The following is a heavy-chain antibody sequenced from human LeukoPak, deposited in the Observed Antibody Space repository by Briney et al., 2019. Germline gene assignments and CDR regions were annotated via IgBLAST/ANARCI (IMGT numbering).Heavy chain of an antibody. J-gene: IGHJ4*02. CDR1: GCSITSGYY. D-gene: IGHD3-3*01. CDR3: ARVSAHGICDS. V-gene: IGHV4-38-2*02. CDR2: IYHSGRA. Sequence: TSETLSLTCTVSGCSITSGYYWAWIRQPPGKGLEWIGNIYHSGRAFYKSSLKSRVTMSVETSKNQFSLNLTSVTAADTAVYFCARVSAHGICDSWGRGTLVTVSS.